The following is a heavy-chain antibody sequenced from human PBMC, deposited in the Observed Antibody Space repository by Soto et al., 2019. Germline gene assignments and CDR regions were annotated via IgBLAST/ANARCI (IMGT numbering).Heavy chain of an antibody. D-gene: IGHD5-12*01. V-gene: IGHV5-51*01. J-gene: IGHJ6*02. CDR2: IYPDESDT. CDR3: VRMGFSGGGYLSYYYYGMDI. CDR1: GYSFTKYW. Sequence: PGESLKISCKGSGYSFTKYWIGWVRQMPGKGLEWMAIIYPDESDTRYSPSFQGQVTISADKPISTAYLQWSSLKASDTAMYYCVRMGFSGGGYLSYYYYGMDIWGQGTTVTV.